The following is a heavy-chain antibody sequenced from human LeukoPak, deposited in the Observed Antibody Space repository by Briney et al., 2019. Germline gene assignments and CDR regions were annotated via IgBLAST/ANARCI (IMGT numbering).Heavy chain of an antibody. V-gene: IGHV3-48*01. Sequence: GGSLRLSCAASGFTFSSYSMNWVRQAPGKGLEWVSYISSSSSTIYYADSVKGRFTISRDNAKNSLYLQMNSLRAEDTAVYYCARSKEYCSSTSCFRWFDPWGQGTLVTVSS. D-gene: IGHD2-2*01. CDR1: GFTFSSYS. J-gene: IGHJ5*02. CDR3: ARSKEYCSSTSCFRWFDP. CDR2: ISSSSSTI.